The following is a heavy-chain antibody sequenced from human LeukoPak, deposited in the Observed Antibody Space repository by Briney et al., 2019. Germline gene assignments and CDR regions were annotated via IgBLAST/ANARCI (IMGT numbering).Heavy chain of an antibody. CDR1: GFTFSSYA. Sequence: PGGSLRLSCAASGFTFSSYAMSWVRQAPGKGLEWVSVISGSGGSTNYADSVKGRFTISRDNSKNTLYLQMNSLRAEDTAVYYCAKGGGRGYCGGDCYPESIYYYMDVWGKGTTVTVSS. CDR2: ISGSGGST. J-gene: IGHJ6*03. CDR3: AKGGGRGYCGGDCYPESIYYYMDV. D-gene: IGHD2-21*02. V-gene: IGHV3-23*01.